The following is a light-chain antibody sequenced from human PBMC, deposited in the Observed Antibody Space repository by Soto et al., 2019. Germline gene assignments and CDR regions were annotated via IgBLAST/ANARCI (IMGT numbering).Light chain of an antibody. CDR3: QQYASSPPLT. V-gene: IGKV3-20*01. CDR2: DAS. Sequence: EVVMTQSPATLSLSPGERATLSCRASESVSRKLAWYQKKPGQAPRLLLYDASTRATGIPDRFSGSGSGTDLTLTISRLEHEDFAVYYCQQYASSPPLTFGGGTKVDIK. CDR1: ESVSRK. J-gene: IGKJ4*01.